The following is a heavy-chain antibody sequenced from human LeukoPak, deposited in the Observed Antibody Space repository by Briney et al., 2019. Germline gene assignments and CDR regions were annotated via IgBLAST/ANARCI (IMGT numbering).Heavy chain of an antibody. V-gene: IGHV3-21*01. Sequence: PGGSLRLSCAASGFTFSSYSMTWVRQAPGKGLEWVSSISSSSSYIYYADSVKGRFTISRDNAKNSLYLQMNSLRAEDTAVYYCAIGTTVTTPHFDYWGQGTLVTVSS. CDR2: ISSSSSYI. CDR3: AIGTTVTTPHFDY. CDR1: GFTFSSYS. D-gene: IGHD4-17*01. J-gene: IGHJ4*02.